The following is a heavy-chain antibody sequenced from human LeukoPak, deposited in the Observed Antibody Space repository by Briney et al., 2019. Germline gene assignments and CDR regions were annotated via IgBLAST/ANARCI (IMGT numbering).Heavy chain of an antibody. J-gene: IGHJ4*02. CDR3: ARSIRYSPFDY. CDR1: GFTFSSYW. Sequence: PGGSLRLSCAASGFTFSSYWMSWVRQAPGKGLEWVANIKQDGSEKYYVDSVKGRFTISRDNAKNSLYLQMNSLRAEETAVYYCARSIRYSPFDYWGQGTLVTVSS. CDR2: IKQDGSEK. D-gene: IGHD1-1*01. V-gene: IGHV3-7*01.